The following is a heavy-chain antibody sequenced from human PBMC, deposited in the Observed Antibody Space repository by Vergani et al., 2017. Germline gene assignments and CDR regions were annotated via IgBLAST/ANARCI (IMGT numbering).Heavy chain of an antibody. CDR2: IYYSGST. V-gene: IGHV4-59*01. Sequence: QVQLQESGPGLVKPSETLSLTCTVSGSSISSYYWSWIRQPPGKGLEWIGYIYYSGSTNYNPSLKSRVTISVDTSKNQFSLKLSSVTAADTAVYYCARGLSSTAPIDYWGQGTLVTVSS. CDR1: GSSISSYY. CDR3: ARGLSSTAPIDY. D-gene: IGHD4-17*01. J-gene: IGHJ4*02.